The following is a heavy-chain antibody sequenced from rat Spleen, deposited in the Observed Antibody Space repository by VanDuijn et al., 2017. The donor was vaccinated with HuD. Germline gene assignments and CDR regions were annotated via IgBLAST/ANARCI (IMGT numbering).Heavy chain of an antibody. Sequence: EVQLVESDGGLVRPGRSLKLSCAASGFSFSDYYMAWVRQAPTKGLEWVATISYDGTTTSYRDSVRGRFTVSRDNAKSTLYLQMDSLRSEDPATYYCARREYGGFFGYFDYWGQGVMVTVSS. V-gene: IGHV5-29*01. J-gene: IGHJ2*01. CDR3: ARREYGGFFGYFDY. D-gene: IGHD1-11*01. CDR2: ISYDGTTT. CDR1: GFSFSDYY.